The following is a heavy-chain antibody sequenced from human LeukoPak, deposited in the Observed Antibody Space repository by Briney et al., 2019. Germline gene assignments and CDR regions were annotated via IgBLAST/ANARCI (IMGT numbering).Heavy chain of an antibody. CDR2: IRSKAYGGTT. J-gene: IGHJ1*01. Sequence: PGGSLRLSCAASGFTFSNAWMSWVRQAPGKGLEWVGFIRSKAYGGTTEYAASVKGRFTISRDDSKSIAYLQMNSLKTEDTAVYYCTRGPYGDPEYFQHWGQGTLVTVSS. CDR1: GFTFSNAW. V-gene: IGHV3-49*04. CDR3: TRGPYGDPEYFQH. D-gene: IGHD4-17*01.